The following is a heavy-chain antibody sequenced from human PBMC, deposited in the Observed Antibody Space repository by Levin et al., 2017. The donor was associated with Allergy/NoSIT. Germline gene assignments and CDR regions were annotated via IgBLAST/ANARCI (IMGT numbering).Heavy chain of an antibody. J-gene: IGHJ2*01. D-gene: IGHD3-22*01. CDR1: GDSISDHF. CDR2: IYSGGSA. Sequence: GSLRLSCTVSGDSISDHFWSWVRQPAGKGLEWIGRIYSGGSANYNPSLKSRVLMSVDTSKKQFSLKLSSVTAADTAMYYCARETPPYYYDSSLDLWGRGTLVTVSS. V-gene: IGHV4-4*07. CDR3: ARETPPYYYDSSLDL.